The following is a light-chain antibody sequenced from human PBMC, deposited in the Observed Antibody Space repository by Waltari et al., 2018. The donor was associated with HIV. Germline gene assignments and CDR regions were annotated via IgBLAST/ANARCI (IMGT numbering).Light chain of an antibody. CDR2: DAS. CDR1: QAVSPA. CDR3: QQYKSFPRT. Sequence: ALPLTHPPSSLSASVGDRVTITWRASQAVSPALAWYQPKPGRSPKLLIYDASTLQTGVSLRFSGRGSVTNVSLTVNTLHPEDFATYYCQQYKSFPRTFGQGTRVEIK. J-gene: IGKJ5*01. V-gene: IGKV1-13*02.